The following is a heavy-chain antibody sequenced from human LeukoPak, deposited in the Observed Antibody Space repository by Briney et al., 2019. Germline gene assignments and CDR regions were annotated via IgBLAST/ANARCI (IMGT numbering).Heavy chain of an antibody. CDR2: IYSSGTT. CDR3: ARGVYIAAAQYGY. D-gene: IGHD6-13*01. CDR1: GGSISSYY. Sequence: PGATLSLACTVSGGSISSYYRSWVRQPPGKGLGWVGDIYSSGTTNYNPSLKSRVAISVDTSNNQFSLKMSSVTAADTAVYYCARGVYIAAAQYGYWGQGTLVTVSS. J-gene: IGHJ4*02. V-gene: IGHV4-59*01.